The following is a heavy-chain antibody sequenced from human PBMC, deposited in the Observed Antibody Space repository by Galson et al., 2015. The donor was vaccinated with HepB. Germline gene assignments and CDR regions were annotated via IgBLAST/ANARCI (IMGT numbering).Heavy chain of an antibody. CDR1: GFTFSSYS. Sequence: SLRLSCAASGFTFSSYSMNWVRQAPGKGLEWVSSISSSSSYIYYADSVKGRFTISRDNAKNSLYLQMNSLRAEDTAVYYCARDQEAVVPMDVWGQGTTVTVSS. D-gene: IGHD2-2*01. CDR3: ARDQEAVVPMDV. J-gene: IGHJ6*02. V-gene: IGHV3-21*01. CDR2: ISSSSSYI.